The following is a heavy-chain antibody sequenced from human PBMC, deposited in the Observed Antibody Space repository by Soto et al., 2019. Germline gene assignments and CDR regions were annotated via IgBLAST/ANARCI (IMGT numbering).Heavy chain of an antibody. CDR2: IVVGSGNT. Sequence: SVNVSCKASGLTFTSSALQWVRQARGQRLEWIGWIVVGSGNTNYAQKFQERVTITRDMSTSTAYMELSSMRSEDTAVYYCAAAPGSIQLWPAWGQGTLVTASP. D-gene: IGHD5-18*01. V-gene: IGHV1-58*01. CDR3: AAAPGSIQLWPA. J-gene: IGHJ4*02. CDR1: GLTFTSSA.